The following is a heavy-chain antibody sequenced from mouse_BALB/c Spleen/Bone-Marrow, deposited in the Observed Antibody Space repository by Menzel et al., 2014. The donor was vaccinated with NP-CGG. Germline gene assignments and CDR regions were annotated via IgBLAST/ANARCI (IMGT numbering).Heavy chain of an antibody. CDR1: GFTFSSYG. Sequence: EVQGVESGGDLVKPGGSLKLSCAASGFTFSSYGMSWVRQTPDKRLEWVATISSGGSYTYYSDSVKGRFTISRDNAKNTLYLQMSSLKSEDTAMYYCAGRPLGGNSYFDYWGQGTTLTVSS. J-gene: IGHJ2*01. CDR3: AGRPLGGNSYFDY. D-gene: IGHD2-1*01. V-gene: IGHV5-6*01. CDR2: ISSGGSYT.